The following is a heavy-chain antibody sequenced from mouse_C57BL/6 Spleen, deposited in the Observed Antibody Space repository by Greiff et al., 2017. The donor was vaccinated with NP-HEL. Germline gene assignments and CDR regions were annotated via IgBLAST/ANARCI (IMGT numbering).Heavy chain of an antibody. V-gene: IGHV1-66*01. Sequence: QVQLQQSGPELVKPGASVKISCKASGYSFTSYYIHWVKQRPGQGLEWIGWIYPGSGNTKYNEKFKGKANLTADTSSRTAYMQLSSLTSEDSAFYYCARSPLITTVVATRYAMDYWGQGTSVTVSS. CDR2: IYPGSGNT. CDR3: ARSPLITTVVATRYAMDY. J-gene: IGHJ4*01. D-gene: IGHD1-1*01. CDR1: GYSFTSYY.